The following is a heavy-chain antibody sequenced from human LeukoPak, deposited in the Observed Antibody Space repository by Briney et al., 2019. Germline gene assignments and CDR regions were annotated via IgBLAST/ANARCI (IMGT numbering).Heavy chain of an antibody. J-gene: IGHJ4*02. Sequence: GGSLRLSCAASGFTFSSYSMNWVRQAPGKGLVWVSRISDDGSITTYADSVQGRFTISRDNAKSTVFLQMNSLRVEDTAVYYCARDYKYAFDNWGQGTLVTVSS. CDR3: ARDYKYAFDN. CDR1: GFTFSSYS. V-gene: IGHV3-74*03. D-gene: IGHD5-24*01. CDR2: ISDDGSIT.